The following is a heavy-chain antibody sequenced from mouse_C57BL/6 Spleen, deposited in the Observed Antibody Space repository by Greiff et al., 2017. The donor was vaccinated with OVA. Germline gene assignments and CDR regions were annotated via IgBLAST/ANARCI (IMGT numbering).Heavy chain of an antibody. J-gene: IGHJ2*01. CDR2: IYPGDGDT. CDR3: ARGGYDGYSFDY. V-gene: IGHV1-82*01. D-gene: IGHD2-3*01. Sequence: VKLQESGPELVKPGASVKISCKASGYAFSSSWMNWVKQRPGKGLEWIGRIYPGDGDTNYNGKFKGKATLTADKSSSTAYMQLSSLTSEDSAVYFCARGGYDGYSFDYWGQGTTLTVSS. CDR1: GYAFSSSW.